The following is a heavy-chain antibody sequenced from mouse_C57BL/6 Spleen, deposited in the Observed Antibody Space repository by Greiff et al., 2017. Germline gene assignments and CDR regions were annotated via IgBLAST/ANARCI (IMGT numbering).Heavy chain of an antibody. D-gene: IGHD4-1*02. V-gene: IGHV5-4*01. Sequence: EVKLVESGGGLVKPGGSLKLSCAASGFTFSSYAMSWVRQTPEKRLEWVATISDGGSYTYYPDNVKGRFTISRDNAKNNLYLQMSHLESEDTAMYYCARDSNWDEGFAYWGQGTLVTVSA. CDR1: GFTFSSYA. J-gene: IGHJ3*01. CDR2: ISDGGSYT. CDR3: ARDSNWDEGFAY.